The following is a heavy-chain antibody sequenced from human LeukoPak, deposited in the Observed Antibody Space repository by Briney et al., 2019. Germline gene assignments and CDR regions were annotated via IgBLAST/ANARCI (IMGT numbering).Heavy chain of an antibody. CDR1: GYTFTSYG. CDR3: ARQSRSRSLFDWFDP. V-gene: IGHV1-18*01. J-gene: IGHJ5*02. Sequence: ASVKVSCKASGYTFTSYGISWVRQAPGQGLDWMGWISAYNGNTNYAQKLQGRVTMTTDTSTSTAYMELRSLRSDDTAVYYCARQSRSRSLFDWFDPWGQGTLVTVSS. CDR2: ISAYNGNT.